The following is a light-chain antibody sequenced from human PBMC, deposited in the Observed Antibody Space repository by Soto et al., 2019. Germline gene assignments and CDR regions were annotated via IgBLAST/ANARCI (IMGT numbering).Light chain of an antibody. CDR1: QSVSSRS. CDR2: GAS. CDR3: QQYAGSPRT. J-gene: IGKJ2*01. V-gene: IGKV3-20*01. Sequence: EIVLTQSPGTLSVSRRKRATLSCTASQSVSSRSLAWYQQKRGQAPRLVIYGASSRATGIPDRFSGSGSETDFTLTITRLEPEDSAVYYCQQYAGSPRTFGRGTKVDIK.